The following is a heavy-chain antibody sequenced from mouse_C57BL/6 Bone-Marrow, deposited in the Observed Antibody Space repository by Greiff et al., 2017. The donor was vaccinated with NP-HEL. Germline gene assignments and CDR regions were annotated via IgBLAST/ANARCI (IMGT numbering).Heavy chain of an antibody. CDR3: ARDAPGAYYAMDY. CDR1: GFTFSDFY. J-gene: IGHJ4*01. CDR2: SRNKANDYTT. D-gene: IGHD4-1*01. V-gene: IGHV7-1*01. Sequence: EVKLVESGGGLVQSGRSLRLSCATSGFTFSDFYMEWVRQAPGKGLEWIAASRNKANDYTTEYSASVKGRFIASRDTSQSILYLQMNALRAEDTAIYDCARDAPGAYYAMDYWGQGTSVTVSA.